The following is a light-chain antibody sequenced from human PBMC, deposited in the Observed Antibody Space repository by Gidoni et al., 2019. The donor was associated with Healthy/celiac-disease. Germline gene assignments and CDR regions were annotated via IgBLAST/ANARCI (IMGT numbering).Light chain of an antibody. Sequence: VTWMTQSPSLLSASTGDRVTISRRMSQGFSSYLAWYQQKPGKAPELLIYAASTLQSGVPSRFSGSGSGTDFTLTISCMQSEDFATYYCQQYYSFPPMYTFGQGTKLEIK. CDR2: AAS. CDR1: QGFSSY. V-gene: IGKV1D-8*01. J-gene: IGKJ2*01. CDR3: QQYYSFPPMYT.